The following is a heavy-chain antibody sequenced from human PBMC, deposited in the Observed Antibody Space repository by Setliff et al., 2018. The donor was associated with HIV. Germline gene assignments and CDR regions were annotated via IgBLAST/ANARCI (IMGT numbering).Heavy chain of an antibody. CDR2: ISPYIGHT. Sequence: EASVKVSCKTSGYTFTAHYIHWVRQAPGQGLEWVGWISPYIGHTIYAQKFQGRVTMTTDTSTSTAYMEVRSLRSDDTAVYYCARGASGAPWDVWGKGTTVTVSS. J-gene: IGHJ6*04. V-gene: IGHV1-18*01. CDR3: ARGASGAPWDV. D-gene: IGHD1-26*01. CDR1: GYTFTAHY.